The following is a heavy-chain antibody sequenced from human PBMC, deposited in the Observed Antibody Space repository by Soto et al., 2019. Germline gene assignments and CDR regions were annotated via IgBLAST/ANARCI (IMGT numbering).Heavy chain of an antibody. Sequence: QVQVVQSGAEVKKPESSVKVSCKPSGGTFNTYTVNWVRLAPGHGLEWMGRFIPILDMANYAQKFQDRVKITADRSTFTAYMELNSLTSDDTAVYYCAITYFRDNSCPRDFDFWGPGTRVTVSS. J-gene: IGHJ4*02. CDR2: FIPILDMA. D-gene: IGHD2-21*01. CDR1: GGTFNTYT. CDR3: AITYFRDNSCPRDFDF. V-gene: IGHV1-69*02.